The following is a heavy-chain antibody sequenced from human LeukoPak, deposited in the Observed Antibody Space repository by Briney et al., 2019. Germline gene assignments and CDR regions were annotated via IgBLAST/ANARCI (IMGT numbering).Heavy chain of an antibody. J-gene: IGHJ4*02. D-gene: IGHD2-15*01. CDR1: GYSFTSYW. CDR2: IYPGDSDT. V-gene: IGHV5-51*01. Sequence: GESLKISCKGSGYSFTSYWIGWVRQMPGKGLEWMGIIYPGDSDTRYSPSFQGQVAISADKSISTAYLQWSSLKASDTAMYYCARSGCSGGSCYLGSDYWGQGTLVTVSS. CDR3: ARSGCSGGSCYLGSDY.